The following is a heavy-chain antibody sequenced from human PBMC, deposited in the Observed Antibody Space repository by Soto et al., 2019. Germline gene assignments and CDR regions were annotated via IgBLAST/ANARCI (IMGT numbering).Heavy chain of an antibody. J-gene: IGHJ6*02. CDR3: AKVRYSSPMGYYYGMDV. CDR1: RVAFNKFI. D-gene: IGHD2-2*01. V-gene: IGHV1-69*13. Sequence: SVKVSCKASRVAFNKFIVTWVRQAPGPGLEWVGGIIPDFGTANYAQKFQGRVTITADESTSTSYMEVNNLRSEDTAVYYCAKVRYSSPMGYYYGMDVWGQGTTVTVSS. CDR2: IIPDFGTA.